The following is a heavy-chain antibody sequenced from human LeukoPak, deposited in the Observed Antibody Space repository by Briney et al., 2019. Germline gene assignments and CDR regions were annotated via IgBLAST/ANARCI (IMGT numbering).Heavy chain of an antibody. J-gene: IGHJ6*02. Sequence: ASVTVSCTASGYTFTSYGISWVRQAPGQGLEWMGWISAYNGNTNYAQKLQGRVTMTTDTSTSTAYMELRSLRSDDTAVYYCARRGRAAAGPPYYYYYGMDVWGQGTTVTVSS. D-gene: IGHD6-13*01. V-gene: IGHV1-18*01. CDR3: ARRGRAAAGPPYYYYYGMDV. CDR2: ISAYNGNT. CDR1: GYTFTSYG.